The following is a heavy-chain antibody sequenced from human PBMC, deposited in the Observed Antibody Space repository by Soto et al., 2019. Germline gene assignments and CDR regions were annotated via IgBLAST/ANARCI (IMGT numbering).Heavy chain of an antibody. V-gene: IGHV1-69*13. J-gene: IGHJ3*02. CDR2: IIPIFGTA. D-gene: IGHD1-20*01. CDR1: GYTLTVDL. CDR3: ARGGINGTTSAFDI. Sequence: GASVKFRCKASGYTLTVDLVGRVRKAPGQGLEWMGGIIPIFGTANYAKKFEGRVTITADESMSTAYMELSSLRSEERAVYYCARGGINGTTSAFDIWGQGTMVTVSS.